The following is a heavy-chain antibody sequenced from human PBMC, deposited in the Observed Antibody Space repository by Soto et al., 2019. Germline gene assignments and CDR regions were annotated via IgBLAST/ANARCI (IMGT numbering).Heavy chain of an antibody. J-gene: IGHJ6*02. CDR1: GGSISSGGYY. CDR2: IYYSGST. CDR3: ARFITMVRGVTIHYYYYGMDV. V-gene: IGHV4-31*03. Sequence: SETLSLTCTVSGGSISSGGYYWSWIRHHPGKGLEWIGYIYYSGSTYYNPSLKSRVTISVDTSKNQFSLKLSSVTAADTAVYYCARFITMVRGVTIHYYYYGMDVWGQGTTVTVSS. D-gene: IGHD3-10*01.